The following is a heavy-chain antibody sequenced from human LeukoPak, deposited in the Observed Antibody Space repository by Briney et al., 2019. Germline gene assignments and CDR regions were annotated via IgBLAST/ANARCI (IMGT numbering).Heavy chain of an antibody. CDR3: ARAPLCSGGSCYDSPFDY. CDR2: IYHSGST. Sequence: SETLSLTCTVSGGSISSGGYYWSWIRQPPGKGLEWIGYIYHSGSTYYYPSLKSRVTISVDRSKNQFSLKLSSVTAADTAVYYCARAPLCSGGSCYDSPFDYWGQGTLVTVSS. D-gene: IGHD2-15*01. CDR1: GGSISSGGYY. V-gene: IGHV4-30-2*01. J-gene: IGHJ4*02.